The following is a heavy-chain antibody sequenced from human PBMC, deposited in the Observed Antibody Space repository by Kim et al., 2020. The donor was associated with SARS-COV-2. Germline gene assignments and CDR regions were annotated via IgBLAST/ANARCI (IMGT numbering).Heavy chain of an antibody. D-gene: IGHD2-21*02. V-gene: IGHV3-48*03. CDR2: ISSSGSTI. CDR3: ARFSLILTV. CDR1: GFTFSSYE. Sequence: GGSLRLSCAASGFTFSSYEMNWVRQAPGKGLEWVSYISSSGSTIYYADSVKGRFTISRDNAKHSLYLQMNSLRAEDTAVYYCARFSLILTVWGQGTLVTVSS. J-gene: IGHJ4*02.